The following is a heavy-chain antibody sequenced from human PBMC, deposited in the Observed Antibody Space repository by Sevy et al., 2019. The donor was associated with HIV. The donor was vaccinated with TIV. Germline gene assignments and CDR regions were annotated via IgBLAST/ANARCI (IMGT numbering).Heavy chain of an antibody. CDR1: GFTFSTYW. CDR3: AGSIGWFPGD. J-gene: IGHJ4*02. D-gene: IGHD6-19*01. Sequence: GGSLRLSCAASGFTFSTYWMTWVRQAPGKGVEWVANIKQDGSEKNYLDSVRGRFTISRDNAKNSLYLQMNSLRAEDTAVYYCAGSIGWFPGDWGQGTLVTVSS. CDR2: IKQDGSEK. V-gene: IGHV3-7*03.